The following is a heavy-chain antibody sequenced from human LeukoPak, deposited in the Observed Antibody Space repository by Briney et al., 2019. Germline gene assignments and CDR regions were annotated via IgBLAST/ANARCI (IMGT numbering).Heavy chain of an antibody. CDR1: GVTFISYE. CDR2: ISSSGSTI. CDR3: ARNPPRTSLDY. Sequence: GGSLRLSCAASGVTFISYEMNWVRQAPRKGQEWVSYISSSGSTIYYADSVKGRFTISRDNAKNSLYLQMNSLRAEDTAVYYCARNPPRTSLDYWGQGTLVTVSS. J-gene: IGHJ4*02. V-gene: IGHV3-48*03. D-gene: IGHD2-2*01.